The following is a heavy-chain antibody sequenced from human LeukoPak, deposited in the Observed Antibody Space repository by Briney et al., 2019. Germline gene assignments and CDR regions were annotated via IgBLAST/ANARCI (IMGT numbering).Heavy chain of an antibody. CDR2: INHDGSTT. V-gene: IGHV3-74*01. CDR3: VRDRFYGMDV. CDR1: GFTFSSSW. J-gene: IGHJ6*02. Sequence: GGSLRLSCAASGFTFSSSWMHWVRHAPGQGLVWVSRINHDGSTTNYMDSVKGRFTISRDNAKNTVFLQMNSLRAEDTAVFYCVRDRFYGMDVWGQGTTVTVSS.